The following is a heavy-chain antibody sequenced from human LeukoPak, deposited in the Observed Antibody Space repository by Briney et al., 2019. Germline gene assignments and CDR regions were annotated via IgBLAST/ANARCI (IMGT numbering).Heavy chain of an antibody. V-gene: IGHV3-53*01. CDR3: ARSGYYHRGYYFDY. CDR1: GFTVSSNY. CDR2: IYSGGST. D-gene: IGHD3-22*01. J-gene: IGHJ4*02. Sequence: GGPLRLSCAASGFTVSSNYMSWVRQAPGEGLEWVSVIYSGGSTYYADSVKGRFTISRDNSKNTLYLQMNSLRAEDTAVYYCARSGYYHRGYYFDYWGQGTLVTVSS.